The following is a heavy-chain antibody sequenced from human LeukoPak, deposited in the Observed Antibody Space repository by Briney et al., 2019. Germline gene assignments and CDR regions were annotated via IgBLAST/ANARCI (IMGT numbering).Heavy chain of an antibody. CDR3: ARWGLAYTIDQ. CDR1: GFTFSSYG. J-gene: IGHJ5*02. Sequence: QPGRSLRLSCAASGFTFSSYGIHWVRQAPGKGLEWVAVISYDGSNKYYADSVKGRFTISRDNSKNTLDLQMNSLRAEDTVVYSCARWGLAYTIDQWGQGTLVTVSS. D-gene: IGHD2-21*01. CDR2: ISYDGSNK. V-gene: IGHV3-30*03.